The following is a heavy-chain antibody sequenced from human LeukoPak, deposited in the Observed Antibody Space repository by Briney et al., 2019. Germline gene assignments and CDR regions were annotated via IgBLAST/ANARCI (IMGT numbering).Heavy chain of an antibody. CDR3: AREEGGTLYY. Sequence: SETLSLTCSVSGGSVSTSHYYWGWIRQPPWRGLEWIGNVYYSGTTYSNPSLRSRVSISVDTSRNQFSLKLNSVTAADTAVYYCAREEGGTLYYWGQGTLVTVSS. D-gene: IGHD1-14*01. CDR1: GGSVSTSHYY. CDR2: VYYSGTT. V-gene: IGHV4-39*07. J-gene: IGHJ4*02.